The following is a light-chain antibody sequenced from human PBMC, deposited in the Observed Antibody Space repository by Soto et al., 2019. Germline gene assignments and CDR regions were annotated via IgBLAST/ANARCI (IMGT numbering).Light chain of an antibody. CDR2: EVS. J-gene: IGLJ1*01. CDR1: SSDVGGYNY. Sequence: QSVLTQPSSVSGSPGPSITISCTGTSSDVGGYNYVSWYQQHPGKAPKLMIYEVSNRPSGVSNRFSGSKSGNTASLTISGLHAEYEADYCYSRDTRPSTYLFASETKFTVL. CDR3: SRDTRPSTYL. V-gene: IGLV2-14*01.